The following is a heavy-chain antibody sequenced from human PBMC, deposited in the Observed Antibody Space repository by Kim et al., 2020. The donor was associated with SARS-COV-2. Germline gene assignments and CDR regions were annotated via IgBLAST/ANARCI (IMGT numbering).Heavy chain of an antibody. CDR2: IYHSGST. CDR1: GGSISSGGYS. D-gene: IGHD4-4*01. Sequence: SETLSLTCAVSGGSISSGGYSWSWIRQPPGKGLEWIGYIYHSGSTYYNPSLKSRVTISVDRSKNQFSLKLSSVTAADTAVYYCASSDYRGYFDYWGQGTLVTVSS. V-gene: IGHV4-30-2*01. J-gene: IGHJ4*02. CDR3: ASSDYRGYFDY.